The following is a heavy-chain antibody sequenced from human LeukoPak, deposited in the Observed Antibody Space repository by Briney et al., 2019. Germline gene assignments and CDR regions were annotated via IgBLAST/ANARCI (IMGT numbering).Heavy chain of an antibody. CDR2: ITASGTAM. V-gene: IGHV3-23*01. CDR1: GFTFSSYS. D-gene: IGHD2-2*01. CDR3: AKVPKLGYCSSTSCRNYYFDY. Sequence: PGGSLRLSCAASGFTFSSYSMNWVRQAPGKGLEWVSHITASGTAMFYADSVKGRFTISRDNSKNTLYLQMNSLRAEDTAVYYCAKVPKLGYCSSTSCRNYYFDYWGQGTLVTVSS. J-gene: IGHJ4*02.